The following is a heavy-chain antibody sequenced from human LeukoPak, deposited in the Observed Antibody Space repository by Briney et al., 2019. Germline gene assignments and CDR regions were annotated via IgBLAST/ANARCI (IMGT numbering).Heavy chain of an antibody. CDR1: GFTFSSYA. V-gene: IGHV3-23*01. D-gene: IGHD3-9*01. CDR2: ISGNGGST. J-gene: IGHJ4*02. CDR3: AKGKFGILTGDDY. Sequence: GGSLRLSCAASGFTFSSYAISVVRQAPGKGPELVSAISGNGGSTYYADSVKGRFTISRDNSKNTLYLQMNSLRAEDTAVYYCAKGKFGILTGDDYWGQGTLVTVSS.